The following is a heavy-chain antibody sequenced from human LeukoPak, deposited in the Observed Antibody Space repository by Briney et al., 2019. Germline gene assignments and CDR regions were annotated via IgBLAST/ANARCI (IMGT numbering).Heavy chain of an antibody. CDR2: IYYSGST. CDR3: ARHMDSSSSFN. V-gene: IGHV4-59*08. Sequence: RASETLSLTCTVSGGSISSYYWSWIRQPPGKGLEWIGYIYYSGSTNYNPSLKSRVTISVDTSKNQFSLKLSSVTAADTAVYYCARHMDSSSSFNWGQGTLVTVSS. J-gene: IGHJ4*02. CDR1: GGSISSYY. D-gene: IGHD6-6*01.